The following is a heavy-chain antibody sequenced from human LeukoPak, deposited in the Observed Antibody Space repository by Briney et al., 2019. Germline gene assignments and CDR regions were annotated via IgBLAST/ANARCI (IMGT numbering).Heavy chain of an antibody. CDR3: ARGQNSGSLFDY. D-gene: IGHD1-26*01. J-gene: IGHJ4*02. CDR2: IYYSGST. Sequence: KPSETLSLTCTISGGSISSYYWSWIRQPPGKGLEWIGYIYYSGSTNYNPSLKSRVTISVDTSKNQFSLKLSSVTAADTAVYYCARGQNSGSLFDYWGQGTLVTVSS. V-gene: IGHV4-59*01. CDR1: GGSISSYY.